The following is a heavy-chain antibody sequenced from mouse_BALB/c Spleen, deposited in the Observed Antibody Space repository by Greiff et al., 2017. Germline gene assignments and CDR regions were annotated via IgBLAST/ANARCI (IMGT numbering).Heavy chain of an antibody. CDR3: ARDRNGNSYAMDY. D-gene: IGHD2-1*01. CDR2: IRNKANGYTT. J-gene: IGHJ4*01. CDR1: GFTFTDYY. Sequence: EVQVVESGGGLVQPGGSLRLSCATSGFTFTDYYMSWVRQPPGKALEWLGFIRNKANGYTTEYSASVKGRFTISRDNSQSILYLQMNTLRAEDSATYYCARDRNGNSYAMDYWGQGTSVTVSS. V-gene: IGHV7-3*02.